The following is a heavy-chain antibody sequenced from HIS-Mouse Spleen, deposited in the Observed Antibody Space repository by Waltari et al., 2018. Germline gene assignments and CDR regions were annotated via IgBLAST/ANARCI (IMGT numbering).Heavy chain of an antibody. Sequence: QLQLQESGPGLVKPSETLSLTCTVSGCPISSSSYYWGWRRQPPGKGLEWIGSIYYSWGTYYNPSLKSRVTISVDTSKNQFSLKLSSVTAADTAVYYCAREIPYSSSWYDWYFDLWGRGTLVTVSS. D-gene: IGHD6-13*01. CDR2: IYYSWGT. CDR1: GCPISSSSYY. J-gene: IGHJ2*01. V-gene: IGHV4-39*07. CDR3: AREIPYSSSWYDWYFDL.